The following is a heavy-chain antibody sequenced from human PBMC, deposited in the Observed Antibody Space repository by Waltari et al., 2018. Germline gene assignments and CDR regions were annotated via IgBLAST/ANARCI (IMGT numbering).Heavy chain of an antibody. CDR2: VYGGGRT. Sequence: QLQLQESGPGLVKPSGTLSLTCAVSGDSMISAYWWSWVRQPPGKGLDWIGQVYGGGRTNYNPSFASRVTVSLDTYNKQFSLKVTSATAADTAVYYCARDRGRGLYLDSWGPGLLVTVSP. CDR1: GDSMISAYW. V-gene: IGHV4-4*02. D-gene: IGHD2-15*01. CDR3: ARDRGRGLYLDS. J-gene: IGHJ4*02.